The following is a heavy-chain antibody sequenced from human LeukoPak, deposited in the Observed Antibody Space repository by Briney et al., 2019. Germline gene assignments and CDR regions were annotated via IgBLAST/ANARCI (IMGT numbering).Heavy chain of an antibody. J-gene: IGHJ4*02. Sequence: GESLKISCKGPGYSFTSYWIGWVRQMPGKGLEWMGIIYPGDSDTRYSPPFQGQVTISVDKSISTAYLQWSSLKASDTAMYYCARLTYYYGSGSYGPGYFDYWGQGTLVTVSS. D-gene: IGHD3-10*01. V-gene: IGHV5-51*01. CDR3: ARLTYYYGSGSYGPGYFDY. CDR2: IYPGDSDT. CDR1: GYSFTSYW.